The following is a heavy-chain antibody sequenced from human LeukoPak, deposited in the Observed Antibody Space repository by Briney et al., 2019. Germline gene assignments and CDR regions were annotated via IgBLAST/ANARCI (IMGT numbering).Heavy chain of an antibody. CDR2: INPNSGGT. CDR1: GYIFTDYY. J-gene: IGHJ5*02. D-gene: IGHD1-26*01. CDR3: ARWDNWFDP. Sequence: ASVKVSCKASGYIFTDYYMHWVRQAPGQELGWMGRINPNSGGTNYAQKFQGRVTMTRDTSTSTVYMELSSLRSEDTAVYYCARWDNWFDPWGQGTLVTVSS. V-gene: IGHV1/OR15-1*04.